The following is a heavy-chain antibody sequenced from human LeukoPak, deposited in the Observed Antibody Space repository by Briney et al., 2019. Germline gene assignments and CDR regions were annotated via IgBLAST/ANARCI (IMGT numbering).Heavy chain of an antibody. CDR3: ARSGYCSSTSCPGGYFQH. J-gene: IGHJ1*01. CDR2: INAGNGNT. D-gene: IGHD2-2*01. V-gene: IGHV1-3*01. CDR1: GYTFTSYA. Sequence: GASVKVSYKASGYTFTSYAMHWVRQAPGQRHEWMGWINAGNGNTKYSQKFQGRVTITRDTSASTAYMELSSLRSEDTAVYYCARSGYCSSTSCPGGYFQHWGQGTLVTVSS.